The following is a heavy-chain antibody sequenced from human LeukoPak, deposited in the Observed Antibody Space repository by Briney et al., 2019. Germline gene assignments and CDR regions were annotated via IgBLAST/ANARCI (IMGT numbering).Heavy chain of an antibody. D-gene: IGHD3-22*01. CDR1: GGSISTITYY. J-gene: IGHJ4*02. V-gene: IGHV4-39*07. CDR3: ARRRTPRYYDSSGYYFGE. CDR2: MYYRGNT. Sequence: SETLSLTCTVSGGSISTITYYWGWIRQPPGTGLEWVGHMYYRGNTFYNPSLKSRVTISVDTSKNQFSLKLSSVTAADTAVYYCARRRTPRYYDSSGYYFGEWGQGTLVTVSS.